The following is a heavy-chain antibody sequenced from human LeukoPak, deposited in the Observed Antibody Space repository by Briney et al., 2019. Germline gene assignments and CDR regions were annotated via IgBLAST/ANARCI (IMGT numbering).Heavy chain of an antibody. CDR2: INPNSGGT. D-gene: IGHD6-19*01. V-gene: IGHV1-2*02. CDR3: ARVRPDSSGWFLNWFDP. J-gene: IGHJ5*02. Sequence: VSVKVSCKSCGYTFTSYSMNWVRQPPGQGLEWMGCINPNSGGTNYAQKFQRRVTMTRDTSIRTPYMALSGLRSDDAAVYYCARVRPDSSGWFLNWFDPWGEGTLVAVSS. CDR1: GYTFTSYS.